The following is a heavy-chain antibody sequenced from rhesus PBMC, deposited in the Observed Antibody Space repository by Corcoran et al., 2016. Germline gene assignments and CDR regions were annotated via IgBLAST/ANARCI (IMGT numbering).Heavy chain of an antibody. CDR1: GFTFSGYG. V-gene: IGHV3S5*01. J-gene: IGHJ4*01. CDR2: ISYTGGST. Sequence: EVQLVETGGGLVQPVGPLILSCAASGFTFSGYGMSWVRPAPGPGLEWVSGISYTGGSTYDADSVKGRFTISRDNSKNTLSLQMNSLRAEDMAVYYCAKVRDTVGTVPDYWGQGVLVTVSS. CDR3: AKVRDTVGTVPDY. D-gene: IGHD5-42*01.